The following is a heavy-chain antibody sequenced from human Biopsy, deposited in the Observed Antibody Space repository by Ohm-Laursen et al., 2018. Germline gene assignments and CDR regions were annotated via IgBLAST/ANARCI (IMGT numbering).Heavy chain of an antibody. CDR1: GYSLTELS. V-gene: IGHV1-24*01. D-gene: IGHD1-1*01. CDR2: FAPENGGI. Sequence: ASVKVSCKVSGYSLTELSMHWVRQAPGQGLEWMGGFAPENGGIVYSQKFQGRVTMTEDTSTSTAYMEVWRLRSDDTTVYYCAADINVWNVNYWGQGTQVIVSS. CDR3: AADINVWNVNY. J-gene: IGHJ4*02.